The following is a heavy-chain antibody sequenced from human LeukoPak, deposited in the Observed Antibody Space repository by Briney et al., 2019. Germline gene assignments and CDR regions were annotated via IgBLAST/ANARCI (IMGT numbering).Heavy chain of an antibody. J-gene: IGHJ4*02. CDR2: IASDGSST. D-gene: IGHD4-23*01. Sequence: QPGGSLRLSCAASGFTFSNAWMNWVRQAPGKGLVWVSRIASDGSSTTYADSVKGRFSISRDNAKNTLYLQMNSLRVEDTAVYYCARGRPHGNDYWGRGTLVTVSS. CDR3: ARGRPHGNDY. V-gene: IGHV3-74*01. CDR1: GFTFSNAW.